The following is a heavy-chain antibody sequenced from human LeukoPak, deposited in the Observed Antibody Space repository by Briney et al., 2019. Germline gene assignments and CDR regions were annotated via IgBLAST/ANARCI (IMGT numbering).Heavy chain of an antibody. CDR3: AKSGKYYDILTGSDY. CDR2: ISGSGGST. Sequence: GGSLRLSCAASGFTSSSYAMSWVRQAPGKGLEWVSAISGSGGSTYYADSVKGRFTISRDNSKNTLYLQMNSLRAEDTAVYYCAKSGKYYDILTGSDYWGQGTLVTVSS. CDR1: GFTSSSYA. V-gene: IGHV3-23*01. J-gene: IGHJ4*02. D-gene: IGHD3-9*01.